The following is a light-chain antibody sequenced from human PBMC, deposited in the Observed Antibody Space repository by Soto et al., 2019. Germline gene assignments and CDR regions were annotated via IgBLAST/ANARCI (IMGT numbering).Light chain of an antibody. CDR3: QQYGSSPIT. CDR1: QSVSSY. V-gene: IGKV3-20*01. Sequence: EIVLTQSPGTLSLSPGERATLSCRASQSVSSYLAWYQQKPGQAPRLLIYGASSRATGIPDRLSGSGSGTDFTLTISRLEPEDFAVYYCQQYGSSPITFGQGTRLEIK. J-gene: IGKJ5*01. CDR2: GAS.